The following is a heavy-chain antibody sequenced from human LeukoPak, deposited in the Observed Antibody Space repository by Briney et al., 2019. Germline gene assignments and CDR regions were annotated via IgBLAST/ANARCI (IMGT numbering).Heavy chain of an antibody. V-gene: IGHV1-8*01. CDR1: GYTFTSYD. CDR2: MNPNSGNT. Sequence: ASVKVSCKASGYTFTSYDINWVRQATGQGLEWMGWMNPNSGNTGYAQKFQGRVTMTRNTSISTAYMELSSLRSEDTAVYYCARATFGGVIAPFDYWGQGTLVTVSS. CDR3: ARATFGGVIAPFDY. J-gene: IGHJ4*02. D-gene: IGHD3-16*02.